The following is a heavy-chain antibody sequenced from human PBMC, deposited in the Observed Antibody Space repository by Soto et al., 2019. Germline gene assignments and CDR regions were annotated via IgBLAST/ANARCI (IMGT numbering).Heavy chain of an antibody. Sequence: QVQLVQSGAEVKNSGASVKVSCKASGYTFTSYGFSWVRQAPGQGLEWMGWISASNGNTNYAQKFQGRVTISRDTSATTAYLDLNSLRSEDTAVYYCARSGYSSGWYHWYFDFWGRGTLVTVSS. CDR3: ARSGYSSGWYHWYFDF. CDR1: GYTFTSYG. CDR2: ISASNGNT. D-gene: IGHD6-19*01. V-gene: IGHV1-18*01. J-gene: IGHJ2*01.